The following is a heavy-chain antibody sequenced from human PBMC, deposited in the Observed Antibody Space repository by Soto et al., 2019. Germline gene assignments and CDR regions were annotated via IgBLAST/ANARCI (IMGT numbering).Heavy chain of an antibody. Sequence: QVPLVQSGAEVKKPGASVKVSCKASGYTFTGYYMHWVRQAPGQGLEWMGWINPNSGGTNYAQKFQGWVTMTRDTSISTAYMELSRLRSDDTAVYYCARDGIAAAGLGGGFDPWGQGTLVTVSS. D-gene: IGHD6-13*01. CDR2: INPNSGGT. J-gene: IGHJ5*02. CDR3: ARDGIAAAGLGGGFDP. V-gene: IGHV1-2*04. CDR1: GYTFTGYY.